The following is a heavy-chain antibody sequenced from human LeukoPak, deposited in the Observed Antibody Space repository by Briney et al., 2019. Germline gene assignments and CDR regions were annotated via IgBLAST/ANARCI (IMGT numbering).Heavy chain of an antibody. V-gene: IGHV3-30*02. J-gene: IGHJ3*02. CDR2: IRYDGSDK. D-gene: IGHD1-26*01. CDR1: GFTFSSYS. CDR3: AKVGGRPWELSPHAFDI. Sequence: PGGSLRLSCAASGFTFSSYSMNWVRQAPGKGLEWVAFIRYDGSDKYYADSVKGRFTISRDNSKNTLYLQMNSLRAEDTAVYYCAKVGGRPWELSPHAFDIWGQGTMVTASS.